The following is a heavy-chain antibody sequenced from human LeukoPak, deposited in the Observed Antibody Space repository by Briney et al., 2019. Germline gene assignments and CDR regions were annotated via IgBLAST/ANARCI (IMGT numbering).Heavy chain of an antibody. Sequence: GGSLRLSCAASGFTVSSNYMSWVRQAPGKGLEWVSVIYSGGSTYYADSVKGRFTISRDNSKNTLYLQMNSLRAEDTAVYYCARGSDCSTTSCHWAWFDPWGQGTPVTVSS. J-gene: IGHJ5*02. CDR3: ARGSDCSTTSCHWAWFDP. V-gene: IGHV3-53*01. CDR2: IYSGGST. D-gene: IGHD2-2*01. CDR1: GFTVSSNY.